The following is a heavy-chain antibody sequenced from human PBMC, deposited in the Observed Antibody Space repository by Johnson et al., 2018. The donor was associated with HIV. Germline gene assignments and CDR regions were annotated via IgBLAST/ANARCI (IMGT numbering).Heavy chain of an antibody. D-gene: IGHD6-19*01. V-gene: IGHV3-15*01. CDR2: IKSKTDGGTT. CDR3: ARGGSGGWSGFLAFDI. CDR1: GFTFSNAW. Sequence: VQLVESGGGLVQPGGSLRLSCAASGFTFSNAWMSWVRQAPGKGVEWVGRIKSKTDGGTTDYAAPVKGRFTISRDNSKNALYLQMNSRRAGDTAIYYCARGGSGGWSGFLAFDIWGQGTMVTVSS. J-gene: IGHJ3*02.